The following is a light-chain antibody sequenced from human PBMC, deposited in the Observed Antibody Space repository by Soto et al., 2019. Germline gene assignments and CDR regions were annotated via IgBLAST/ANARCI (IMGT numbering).Light chain of an antibody. CDR1: NTDVGGYDR. CDR2: EVF. CDR3: YSYDSSLSHNYV. V-gene: IGLV2-14*01. J-gene: IGLJ1*01. Sequence: ALTQPASVSGSPGQSITISCTGTNTDVGGYDRVSWYQHHPGKAPKMLIFEVFNRPSGISDRFSGSKSGDTASLTISGLQAEDEADYYCYSYDSSLSHNYVFGTGTKVTVL.